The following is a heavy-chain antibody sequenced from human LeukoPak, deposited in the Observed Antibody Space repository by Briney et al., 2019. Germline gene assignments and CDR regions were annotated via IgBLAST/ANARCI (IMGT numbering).Heavy chain of an antibody. V-gene: IGHV3-23*01. CDR1: GFTLSTNA. Sequence: GGSLRLSCLTSGFTLSTNAMSWVRQAPGKGLEWISGISGSGASTYYAGSVKGRFTISRDDSRNTLYLQMNSLRGDDTAVYYCAKDVGKWESLHFFDYWGQGTLVTVSS. CDR3: AKDVGKWESLHFFDY. J-gene: IGHJ4*02. CDR2: ISGSGAST. D-gene: IGHD1-26*01.